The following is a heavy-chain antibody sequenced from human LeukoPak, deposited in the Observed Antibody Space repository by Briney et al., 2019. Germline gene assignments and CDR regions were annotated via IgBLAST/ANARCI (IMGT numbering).Heavy chain of an antibody. CDR3: AKDRMATITGFDY. CDR2: IWYDGSNK. V-gene: IGHV3-33*06. CDR1: GFTFSSYG. J-gene: IGHJ4*02. Sequence: GGSLRLSCAASGFTFSSYGMHRVRQAPGKGLEWVAVIWYDGSNKYYADSVKGRFTISRDNSKNTLYLQMNSLRAEDTAVYYCAKDRMATITGFDYWGQGTLVTVSS. D-gene: IGHD5-24*01.